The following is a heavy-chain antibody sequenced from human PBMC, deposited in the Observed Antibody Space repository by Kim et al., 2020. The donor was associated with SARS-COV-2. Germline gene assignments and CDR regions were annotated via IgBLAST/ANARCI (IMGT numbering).Heavy chain of an antibody. Sequence: SLKSRVTISVDTSKNQFSLKLSSVTAADTAVYYCARDRRIAVAGVGWFDPWGQGTLVTVSS. J-gene: IGHJ5*02. V-gene: IGHV4-39*07. CDR3: ARDRRIAVAGVGWFDP. D-gene: IGHD6-19*01.